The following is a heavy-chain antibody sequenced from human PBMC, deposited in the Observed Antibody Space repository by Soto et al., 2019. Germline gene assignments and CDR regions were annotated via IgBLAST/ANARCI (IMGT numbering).Heavy chain of an antibody. J-gene: IGHJ6*02. D-gene: IGHD6-13*01. CDR3: ARTSAAGKYYYGMDV. CDR1: GYTFTIYW. V-gene: IGHV5-51*01. Sequence: GESLKISCTGSGYTFTIYWIAWVRQMPGKGLEWMGIIYPGDYDTRYSPSFQGQVTISADKSISTAYLQWSSLKASDTAMYYCARTSAAGKYYYGMDVWGQGTTVTVSS. CDR2: IYPGDYDT.